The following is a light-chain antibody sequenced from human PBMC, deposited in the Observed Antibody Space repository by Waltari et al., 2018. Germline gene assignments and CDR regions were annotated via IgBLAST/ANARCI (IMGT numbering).Light chain of an antibody. CDR2: GAA. Sequence: TQSPSTLSLSPGEGATLSCRASQSVSSSYLAWYQQKPGQAPRLLIYGAANRATDIPDRFTGSGYGTDFTLTINRLEPEDFAVYYCQQYGNSRGSFGQGTKLEIK. V-gene: IGKV3-20*01. J-gene: IGKJ2*03. CDR3: QQYGNSRGS. CDR1: QSVSSSY.